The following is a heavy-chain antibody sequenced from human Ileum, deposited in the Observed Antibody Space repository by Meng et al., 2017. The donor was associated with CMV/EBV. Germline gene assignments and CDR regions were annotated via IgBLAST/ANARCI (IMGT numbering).Heavy chain of an antibody. CDR3: AKPPRGQWLNYFDY. V-gene: IGHV3-30*02. D-gene: IGHD6-19*01. CDR2: IRYDGSNK. CDR1: GFTFSSYG. Sequence: GGSLRLSCAASGFTFSSYGMHWVRQAPGKGLEWVAFIRYDGSNKYYADSVKGRFTISRDNSKNTLYLQMNSLRAEDTAVYYCAKPPRGQWLNYFDYWGQGTRVNGAS. J-gene: IGHJ4*02.